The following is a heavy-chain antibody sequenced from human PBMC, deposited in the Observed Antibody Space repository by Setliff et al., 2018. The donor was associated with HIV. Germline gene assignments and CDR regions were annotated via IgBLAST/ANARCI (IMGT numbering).Heavy chain of an antibody. CDR1: GYTFTSYD. CDR2: MNPNSGNT. Sequence: GASVKVSCKASGYTFTSYDINWVRQATGQGLEWMGWMNPNSGNTGYAQKFQGRVTITTDESRSTAYMELSSLSSEDTAVFYCARVGHSSSYHYYGMDVWGQGTTVTVSS. J-gene: IGHJ6*02. D-gene: IGHD6-13*01. V-gene: IGHV1-8*02. CDR3: ARVGHSSSYHYYGMDV.